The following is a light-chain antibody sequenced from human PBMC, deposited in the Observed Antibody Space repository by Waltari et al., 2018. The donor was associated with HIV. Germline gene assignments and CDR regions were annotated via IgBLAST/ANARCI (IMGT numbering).Light chain of an antibody. Sequence: DIQMTQSPSSLSASVGDKITITCRASHSINNYVTWYQHQSGTAPNLLIYGASTLQRGVPSRFSGSGSGRSFNLTIVNVQPEDVASYYCQQTYRTPRTFGQGTKVEVK. V-gene: IGKV1-39*01. J-gene: IGKJ1*01. CDR3: QQTYRTPRT. CDR1: HSINNY. CDR2: GAS.